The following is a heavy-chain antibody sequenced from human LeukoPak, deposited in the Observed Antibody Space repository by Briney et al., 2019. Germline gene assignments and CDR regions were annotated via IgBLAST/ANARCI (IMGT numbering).Heavy chain of an antibody. CDR1: GFTFSSSV. D-gene: IGHD1-26*01. V-gene: IGHV1-58*02. CDR2: IVVGSGNT. CDR3: AADIVGATGYYFDY. J-gene: IGHJ4*02. Sequence: GTSVKVSCKASGFTFSSSVMQWVRQARGQRLEWIGWIVVGSGNTNYAQKFQERVTITRDMSTSTAYMELSSLRSEDTAVYYCAADIVGATGYYFDYWGQGTLGTVSS.